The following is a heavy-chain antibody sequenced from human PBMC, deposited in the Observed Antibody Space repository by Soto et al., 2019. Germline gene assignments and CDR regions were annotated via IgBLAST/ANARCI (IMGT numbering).Heavy chain of an antibody. V-gene: IGHV4-31*03. J-gene: IGHJ6*03. CDR1: GGSISSGGYY. Sequence: SETLSLTCTVSGGSISSGGYYWSWIRQHPGKGLEWIGYIYYSGSSYYNPSLKSRVTISVDTSKNQFSLKLSSVTAADTAVYYCARNPLIPAASDYYYYMDVWGKGTTVTVSS. CDR2: IYYSGSS. CDR3: ARNPLIPAASDYYYYMDV. D-gene: IGHD2-2*01.